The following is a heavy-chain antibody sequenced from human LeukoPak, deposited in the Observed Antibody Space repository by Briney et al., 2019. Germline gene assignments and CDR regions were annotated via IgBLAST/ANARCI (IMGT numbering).Heavy chain of an antibody. V-gene: IGHV5-51*01. Sequence: GESLKISCKTSGYKVTTYWIGWVRQMPGKGLEWMGIIFPGDSDTRYSPSFQGQVTISADKPNSTAYLQWSSLKASDTAMYYCARPVVVAATDAFDIWGQGTMVTVSS. J-gene: IGHJ3*02. D-gene: IGHD2-15*01. CDR2: IFPGDSDT. CDR3: ARPVVVAATDAFDI. CDR1: GYKVTTYW.